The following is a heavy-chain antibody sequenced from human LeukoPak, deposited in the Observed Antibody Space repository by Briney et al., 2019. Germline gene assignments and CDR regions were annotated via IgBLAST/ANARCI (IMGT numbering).Heavy chain of an antibody. J-gene: IGHJ4*02. CDR2: MNPNSGNT. CDR3: ARSGYSKSPRFDY. Sequence: ASVKVSCKASGYTFTSYDINWVRQATGQGLEWMGWMNPNSGNTGYAQKFQGRVTMTRDMSTSTVYMELSSLRSEDTAVYYCARSGYSKSPRFDYWGQGTLVTVSS. V-gene: IGHV1-8*02. CDR1: GYTFTSYD. D-gene: IGHD5-18*01.